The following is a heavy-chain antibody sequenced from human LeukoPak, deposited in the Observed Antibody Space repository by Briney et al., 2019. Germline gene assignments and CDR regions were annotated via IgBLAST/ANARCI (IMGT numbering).Heavy chain of an antibody. CDR3: ARGGRVRGTMVRGVPSYYFDY. Sequence: ASVKVSCKASGYTFTVYYMHWVRQAPGQGLEWMGWINPNSGGTNYAQKFQGRVTMTRDTSISTAYMELSRLRSDDTAVYYCARGGRVRGTMVRGVPSYYFDYWGQGTLVTVSS. D-gene: IGHD3-10*01. J-gene: IGHJ4*02. CDR1: GYTFTVYY. V-gene: IGHV1-2*02. CDR2: INPNSGGT.